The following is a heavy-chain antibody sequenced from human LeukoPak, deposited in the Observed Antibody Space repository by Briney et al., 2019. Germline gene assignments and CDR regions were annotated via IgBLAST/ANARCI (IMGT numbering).Heavy chain of an antibody. CDR1: GGSISSSAYH. CDR2: IYYSGNT. Sequence: SETLSLTCTVSGGSISSSAYHWGWIRQPPGKGLEWIGSIYYSGNTYYNASLKSRVTISVDTSKNQFSLKLSSVTAADTAVYYCARAPPPDYWGQGTLVTVSS. V-gene: IGHV4-39*07. J-gene: IGHJ4*02. CDR3: ARAPPPDY.